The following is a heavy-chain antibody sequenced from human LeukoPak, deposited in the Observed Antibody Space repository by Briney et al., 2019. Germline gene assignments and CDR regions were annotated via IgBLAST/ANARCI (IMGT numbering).Heavy chain of an antibody. D-gene: IGHD3-10*01. J-gene: IGHJ4*02. Sequence: ASVKVSCKASGYTFTTYGITWVRQAPGQGLEWMGWIDTYSANTNYAQKVQGRVTMTTDTSTSTAYMELRSLRSDDTAVYYCARVHPSGSYHKYWGQGTLVTVS. CDR2: IDTYSANT. V-gene: IGHV1-18*01. CDR3: ARVHPSGSYHKY. CDR1: GYTFTTYG.